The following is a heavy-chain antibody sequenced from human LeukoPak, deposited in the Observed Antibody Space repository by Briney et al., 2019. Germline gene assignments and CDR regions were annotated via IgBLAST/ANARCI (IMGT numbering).Heavy chain of an antibody. CDR3: AKAGPVYSGGYSFDY. CDR2: ISGSGGGT. Sequence: GGSLRLSCAASGFTFSSYAMSWVRQGPGKGLEWVSAISGSGGGTYYADSVKGRFTISRDNSKHTLYLQMISLRAEDTAVYYCAKAGPVYSGGYSFDYWGQGTLVTVSS. J-gene: IGHJ4*02. CDR1: GFTFSSYA. V-gene: IGHV3-23*01. D-gene: IGHD3-22*01.